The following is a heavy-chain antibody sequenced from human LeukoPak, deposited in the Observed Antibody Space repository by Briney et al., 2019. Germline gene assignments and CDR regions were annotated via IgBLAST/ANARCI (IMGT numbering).Heavy chain of an antibody. CDR2: ISYDGSNK. CDR1: GFTFSSYA. V-gene: IGHV3-30-3*01. CDR3: ARSHDAFDI. J-gene: IGHJ3*02. Sequence: GGSLTLSCAASGFTFSSYAMHWVRQPPGKGLEWVAVISYDGSNKYYADSVKGRFTISRDNSKNTLYLQMNSLRAEDTAVYYCARSHDAFDIWGQGTMVTVSS.